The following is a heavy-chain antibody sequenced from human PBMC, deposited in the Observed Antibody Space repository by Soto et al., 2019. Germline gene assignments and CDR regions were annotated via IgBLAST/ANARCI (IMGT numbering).Heavy chain of an antibody. V-gene: IGHV3-23*01. CDR1: GFTFSIYA. Sequence: GSLRLSCAASGFTFSIYAMTWVRQSPGKGLEWVSSMSRTGDNTYYADSVKGRFTISRDNSKNTLYLQMNSLRAEDTAIYYCAKDQSNSNPLYYFDFWGPGTLVTVYS. J-gene: IGHJ4*02. CDR3: AKDQSNSNPLYYFDF. D-gene: IGHD3-22*01. CDR2: MSRTGDNT.